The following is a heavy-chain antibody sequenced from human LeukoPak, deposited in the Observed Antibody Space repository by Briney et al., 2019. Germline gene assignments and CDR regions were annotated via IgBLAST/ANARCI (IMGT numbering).Heavy chain of an antibody. J-gene: IGHJ6*03. CDR1: GFTFSSYW. CDR2: IKQDGSEK. D-gene: IGHD3-3*01. CDR3: ARTHYDFWSGYRTYYYYYYMDV. Sequence: PGGSLRLSCAASGFTFSSYWMSWVRQAPGKGLEWVANIKQDGSEKYYVDSVKGRFTISRDNAKNSLYLQMNSLRAEDTAVYYCARTHYDFWSGYRTYYYYYYMDVWGKGTTVTISS. V-gene: IGHV3-7*01.